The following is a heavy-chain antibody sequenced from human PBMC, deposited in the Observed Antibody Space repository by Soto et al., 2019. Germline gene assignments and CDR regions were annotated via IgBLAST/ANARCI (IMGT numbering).Heavy chain of an antibody. Sequence: SETLSLTCTVSGGSIPSNDYYWGWIRQPPGKGLEWLANIFYSGSTYYNPSLASRVTVSVDTSKNEFSLKLRSVTAADTAVYYCARQPTTGDTDLWFDPWGQGTLVTVSS. D-gene: IGHD2-21*01. CDR2: IFYSGST. CDR1: GGSIPSNDYY. CDR3: ARQPTTGDTDLWFDP. J-gene: IGHJ5*02. V-gene: IGHV4-39*01.